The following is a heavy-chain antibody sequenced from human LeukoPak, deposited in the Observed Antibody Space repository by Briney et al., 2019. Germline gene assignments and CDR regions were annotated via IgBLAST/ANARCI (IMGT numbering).Heavy chain of an antibody. J-gene: IGHJ4*02. CDR1: GYTFTGYY. CDR2: INPNSGGT. Sequence: ASVKVSCKASGYTFTGYYMHWVRQAPGQGLEWMGWINPNSGGTKYAQKFQGRVTMTRDTSISTAYMELSRLRSDDTAVYYCARGLRKGSCSSTSSYYFDYWGQGTLVTVSS. D-gene: IGHD2-2*01. CDR3: ARGLRKGSCSSTSSYYFDY. V-gene: IGHV1-2*02.